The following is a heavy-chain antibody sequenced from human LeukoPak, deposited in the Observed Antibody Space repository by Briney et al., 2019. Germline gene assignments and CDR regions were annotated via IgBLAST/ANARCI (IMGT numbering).Heavy chain of an antibody. CDR2: ISTTDDT. V-gene: IGHV3-13*04. Sequence: GGTLRLSCAVSGFTFSTYDMHWVRQATGKGVEWVSAISTTDDTYYPGSVKGRFTISRENAKSSLYLQMNSLRAEDTAVYYCARGRSGSYFDSWGQGTLVAVSS. D-gene: IGHD1-26*01. CDR3: ARGRSGSYFDS. CDR1: GFTFSTYD. J-gene: IGHJ4*02.